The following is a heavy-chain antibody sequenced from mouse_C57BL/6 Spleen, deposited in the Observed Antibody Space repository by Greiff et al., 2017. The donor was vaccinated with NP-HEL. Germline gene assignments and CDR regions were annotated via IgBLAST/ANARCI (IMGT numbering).Heavy chain of an antibody. J-gene: IGHJ4*01. CDR3: ARSGYDYPYYYAMDY. Sequence: QVQLKQPGAELVKPGASVKMSCKASGYTFTSYWITWVKQRPGQGLEWIGDIYPGSGSTNYNEKFKSKATLTVDTSSSTAYMQLSSLTSEDSAVYYCARSGYDYPYYYAMDYWGQGTSVTVSS. CDR2: IYPGSGST. CDR1: GYTFTSYW. D-gene: IGHD2-4*01. V-gene: IGHV1-55*01.